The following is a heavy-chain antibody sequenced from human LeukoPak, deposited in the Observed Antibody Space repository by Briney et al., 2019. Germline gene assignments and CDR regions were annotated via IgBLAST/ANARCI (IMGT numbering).Heavy chain of an antibody. CDR1: GGSISSYY. J-gene: IGHJ5*02. CDR3: ARVTAAGTSVVFDP. CDR2: IYTSGST. V-gene: IGHV4-4*07. Sequence: SETLSLTCTVSGGSISSYYWSWIRQPAGKGLEWIGRIYTSGSTNYNPSLKSQVTMSVDTSKNQFSLKLNSVTAADTAVYYCARVTAAGTSVVFDPWGQGTLVTVSS. D-gene: IGHD6-13*01.